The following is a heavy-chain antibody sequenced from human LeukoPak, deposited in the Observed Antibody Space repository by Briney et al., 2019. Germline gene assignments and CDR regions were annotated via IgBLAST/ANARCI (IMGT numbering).Heavy chain of an antibody. CDR1: GFTFDDYA. V-gene: IGHV3-9*01. D-gene: IGHD6-13*01. CDR2: ISWNSGSI. Sequence: GGSLRLSCAASGFTFDDYAMHWVRHAPGKGLEWVSGISWNSGSIGYADSVKGRFTISRDNAKNSLYLQMNSLRAEDTALYYCAKTALAAAAFDYWGQGTLVTVSS. J-gene: IGHJ4*02. CDR3: AKTALAAAAFDY.